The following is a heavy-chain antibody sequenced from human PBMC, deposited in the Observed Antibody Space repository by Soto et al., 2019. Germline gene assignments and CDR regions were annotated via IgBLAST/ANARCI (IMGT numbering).Heavy chain of an antibody. D-gene: IGHD6-19*01. CDR3: EGARXPVALLDY. J-gene: IGHJ4*02. V-gene: IGHV1-46*01. Sequence: GASVKVSCKASGYTFTSYYMHWVRQAPGQGLEWMGIVNPSGGSTSYAQKFQGRVTMTRGTSTSSVCMELSSLRSEDTAVYYCEGARXPVALLDYSGQGSLVTVSS. CDR2: VNPSGGST. CDR1: GYTFTSYY.